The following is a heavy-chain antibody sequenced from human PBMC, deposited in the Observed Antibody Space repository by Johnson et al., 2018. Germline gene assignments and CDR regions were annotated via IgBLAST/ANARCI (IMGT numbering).Heavy chain of an antibody. CDR3: ARDSRFDSSYYYDYWDV. CDR1: GFTFSSYS. Sequence: VQLVQSGGGLVQPGGSLRLSCAASGFTFSSYSMNWVRQAPGKGLVWVSRINSDGSSTSYADSVKGRFTISRDTAKNTLYLQMNSLRAEDTAVYYCARDSRFDSSYYYDYWDVWGKGTTVTVSS. V-gene: IGHV3-74*02. D-gene: IGHD3-22*01. J-gene: IGHJ6*03. CDR2: INSDGSST.